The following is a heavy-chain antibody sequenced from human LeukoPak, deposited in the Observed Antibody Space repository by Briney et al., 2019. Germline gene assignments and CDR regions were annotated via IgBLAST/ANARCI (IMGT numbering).Heavy chain of an antibody. Sequence: PGGSLRLSCAVSGITFSSYAMSWVRQAPGKGLEWVSAISGSGVSTYYADSVKGRFTISRDKSKNTLYLQMNSLRAEDTAVYYCAKDSGYCSSTTCRLDYWGQGTLVTVSS. CDR2: ISGSGVST. V-gene: IGHV3-23*01. J-gene: IGHJ4*02. CDR3: AKDSGYCSSTTCRLDY. D-gene: IGHD2-2*01. CDR1: GITFSSYA.